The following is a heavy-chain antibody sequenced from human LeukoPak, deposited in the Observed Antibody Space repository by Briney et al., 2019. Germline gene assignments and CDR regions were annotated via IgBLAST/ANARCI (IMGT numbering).Heavy chain of an antibody. D-gene: IGHD1-26*01. Sequence: SETLSLTCTVSGGSISSYYWSWIRQPPGKGLEWIGYINYSGSTDYNPSLKSRVTMSVDTSKNEFSLKLSSVTAADTAVYYCARGGVGATFCDYWGQGTLVTVSS. CDR3: ARGGVGATFCDY. V-gene: IGHV4-59*12. CDR1: GGSISSYY. CDR2: INYSGST. J-gene: IGHJ4*02.